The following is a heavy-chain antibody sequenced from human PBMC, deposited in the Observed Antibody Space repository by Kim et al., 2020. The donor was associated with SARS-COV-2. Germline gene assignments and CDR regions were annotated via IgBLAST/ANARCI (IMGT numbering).Heavy chain of an antibody. CDR1: GGSISSYY. CDR2: IYYSGST. V-gene: IGHV4-59*08. J-gene: IGHJ6*02. D-gene: IGHD3-10*01. CDR3: ARRPDYGSGVLGYYGMDV. Sequence: SETLSLTCTVSGGSISSYYWSWIRQPPGKGLEWIGYIYYSGSTNYNPSLKTRVTISVDTSKNQFSLKLSSVTAADTAVYYCARRPDYGSGVLGYYGMDVWGQGTTVTVSS.